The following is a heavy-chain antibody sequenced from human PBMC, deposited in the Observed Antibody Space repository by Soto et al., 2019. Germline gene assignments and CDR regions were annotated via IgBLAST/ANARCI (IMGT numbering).Heavy chain of an antibody. V-gene: IGHV4-59*08. CDR3: ARHLTACSGGSCYYENWFDP. J-gene: IGHJ5*02. CDR1: GGSISSYY. D-gene: IGHD2-15*01. CDR2: VFNAGST. Sequence: SETLSLTCTVSGGSISSYYWTWIRQPPGKGLEWIGFVFNAGSTNYNPSLKSRVTISVDTSKNQFSLKLSSVTAADTAVYYCARHLTACSGGSCYYENWFDPWGQGTLVTVSS.